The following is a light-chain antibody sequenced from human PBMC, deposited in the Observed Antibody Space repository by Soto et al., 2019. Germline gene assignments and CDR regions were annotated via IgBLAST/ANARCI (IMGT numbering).Light chain of an antibody. CDR2: GNI. CDR1: SSNIGAGYD. CDR3: QSYDSTLSARYV. Sequence: QSLLTHSPSVSGAPGQRVTISCTGSSSNIGAGYDVHWYQQRPGTAPKLLIFGNINRPSGVPDRFSGSKSGTSASLAITGLQAEDEGDYYCQSYDSTLSARYVFGTGTKVTGL. V-gene: IGLV1-40*01. J-gene: IGLJ1*01.